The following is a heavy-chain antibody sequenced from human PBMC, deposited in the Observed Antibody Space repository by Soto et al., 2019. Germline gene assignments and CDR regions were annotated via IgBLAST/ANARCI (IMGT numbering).Heavy chain of an antibody. CDR1: GDSVSSNSAA. CDR2: TYYRSKWYN. V-gene: IGHV6-1*01. Sequence: SQTLSLTCAISGDSVSSNSAAWNWIRQSPSRGLEWLGRTYYRSKWYNDYAVSVKSRITINPDTSKNQFSLQLNSVTPEDTAVYYCARETAIKGGSYYYYYMDVWGKGTTVTVSS. D-gene: IGHD1-26*01. CDR3: ARETAIKGGSYYYYYMDV. J-gene: IGHJ6*03.